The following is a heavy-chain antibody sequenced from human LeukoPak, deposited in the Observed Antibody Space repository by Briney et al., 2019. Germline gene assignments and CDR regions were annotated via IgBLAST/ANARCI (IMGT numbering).Heavy chain of an antibody. Sequence: GGSLRLSCAASGFTFSSYALSWVRQAPGKGLEWVSAISGSGGTTYYADSVKGRFTISNDNSKNTLYLQMDSLRAEVTAVYYCARDWNVWYFDYWGQGTVVTVSS. J-gene: IGHJ4*02. CDR3: ARDWNVWYFDY. CDR1: GFTFSSYA. D-gene: IGHD1-1*01. V-gene: IGHV3-23*01. CDR2: ISGSGGTT.